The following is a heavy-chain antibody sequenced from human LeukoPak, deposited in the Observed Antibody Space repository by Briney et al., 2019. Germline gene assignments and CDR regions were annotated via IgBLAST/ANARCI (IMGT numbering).Heavy chain of an antibody. CDR3: ARAGHYYDSSGYYGY. Sequence: ASVKVSCKASGYTFTSYGISWVRQAPGQGLEWMGWISAYNGNTNYAQKLQGRVTMTTDTSTSTAYMGLRSLRSDDTAVYYCARAGHYYDSSGYYGYWGQGTLVTVSS. V-gene: IGHV1-18*01. CDR2: ISAYNGNT. D-gene: IGHD3-22*01. CDR1: GYTFTSYG. J-gene: IGHJ4*02.